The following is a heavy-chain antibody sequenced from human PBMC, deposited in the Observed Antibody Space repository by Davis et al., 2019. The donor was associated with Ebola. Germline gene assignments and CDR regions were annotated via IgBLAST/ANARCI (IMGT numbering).Heavy chain of an antibody. CDR3: ARLVVPAAMPGWGGWFDP. CDR1: GGSFSGYY. V-gene: IGHV4-34*01. Sequence: MPSETLSLTCAVYGGSFSGYYWSWIRQPPGKGLEWIGEINHSGSTNYNPSLKSRVTISVDTSKNQFSLKLSSVTAADTAVYYCARLVVPAAMPGWGGWFDPWGQGTLVTVSS. CDR2: INHSGST. J-gene: IGHJ5*02. D-gene: IGHD2-2*01.